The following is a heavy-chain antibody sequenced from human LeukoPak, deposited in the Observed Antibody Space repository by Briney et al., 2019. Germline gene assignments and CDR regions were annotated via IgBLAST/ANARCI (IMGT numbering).Heavy chain of an antibody. V-gene: IGHV3-73*01. CDR2: IRTKSNNFAT. CDR3: TSLTTKTP. J-gene: IGHJ5*02. D-gene: IGHD4/OR15-4a*01. Sequence: GGSLGLSCAASGFVFSDSPLHWVRQASGKGLEWVALIRTKSNNFATAYAASLRGRFTVSRDDSRKMAYLQMNSLKTEDTAVYYCTSLTTKTPWGQGTLVTVSS. CDR1: GFVFSDSP.